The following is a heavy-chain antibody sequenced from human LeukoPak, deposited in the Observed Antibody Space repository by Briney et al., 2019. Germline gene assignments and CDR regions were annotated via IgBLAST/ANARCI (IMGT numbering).Heavy chain of an antibody. Sequence: SETLSLTCTVSGGSISSYYWSWIRQPPGKGLEWIGYIYYSWSTNYNPSLKSRVTISVDTSKNQFSLKLSSMTAADTAVYYCARHKLSGPYDSSGYYYSDYFDYWGQGTLVTVSS. J-gene: IGHJ4*02. D-gene: IGHD3-22*01. CDR2: IYYSWST. CDR3: ARHKLSGPYDSSGYYYSDYFDY. V-gene: IGHV4-59*08. CDR1: GGSISSYY.